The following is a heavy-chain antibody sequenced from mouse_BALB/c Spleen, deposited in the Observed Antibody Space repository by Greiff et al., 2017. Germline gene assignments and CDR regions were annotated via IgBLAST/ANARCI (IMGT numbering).Heavy chain of an antibody. Sequence: EVKLVESGGGLVQPGGSRKLSCAASGFTFSSFGMHWVRQAPEKGLEWVAYISSGSSTIYYADTVKGRFTISRDNPKNTLFLQMTSLRSEDTAMYYCASSLWYYYAMDDWGQGTSVTVSS. CDR1: GFTFSSFG. V-gene: IGHV5-17*02. J-gene: IGHJ4*01. CDR2: ISSGSSTI. CDR3: ASSLWYYYAMDD. D-gene: IGHD2-1*01.